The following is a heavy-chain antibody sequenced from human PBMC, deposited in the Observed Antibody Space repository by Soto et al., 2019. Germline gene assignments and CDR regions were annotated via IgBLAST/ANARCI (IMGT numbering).Heavy chain of an antibody. CDR2: ISAYNGET. D-gene: IGHD1-26*01. V-gene: IGHV1-18*01. CDR3: ARDSGSYMYVSD. CDR1: GYTFTSSG. Sequence: QVQLVQSGAEVKKPGASVKVSCKASGYTFTSSGFSWVRQAPGQGLEWMAWISAYNGETHYAQKFQGRVTMTTDTSTSTSYMELRSLRSDDTAVYYCARDSGSYMYVSDWGQGTLVTVCS. J-gene: IGHJ4*02.